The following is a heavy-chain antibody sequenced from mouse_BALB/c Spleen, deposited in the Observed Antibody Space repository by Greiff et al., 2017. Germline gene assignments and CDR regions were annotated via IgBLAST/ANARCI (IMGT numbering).Heavy chain of an antibody. Sequence: EVQLVESGGGLVQPGGSRKLSCAASGFTFSSFGMHWVRQAPEKGLEGVAYISSGSSTIYYADTVKGRFTISRDNPKNTLFLQMTSLRSEDTAMYYCARGDGFPAWFAYWGQGTLVTVSA. CDR3: ARGDGFPAWFAY. D-gene: IGHD2-3*01. CDR2: ISSGSSTI. CDR1: GFTFSSFG. J-gene: IGHJ3*01. V-gene: IGHV5-17*02.